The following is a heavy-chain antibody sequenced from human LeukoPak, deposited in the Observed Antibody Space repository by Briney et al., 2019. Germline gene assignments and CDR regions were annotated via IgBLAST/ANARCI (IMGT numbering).Heavy chain of an antibody. CDR2: IYYSGST. CDR1: GCSISSYY. V-gene: IGHV4-59*01. CDR3: ARGRLYSWSYFGWFDP. D-gene: IGHD1-26*01. Sequence: SETLSLTCTVSGCSISSYYWSWIRQPPGKGLEWIGYIYYSGSTNYNPSLKSRVTIAVNTSKNQFSLKLSFVSAADTAVYYCARGRLYSWSYFGWFDPWGQGTLVTVSS. J-gene: IGHJ5*02.